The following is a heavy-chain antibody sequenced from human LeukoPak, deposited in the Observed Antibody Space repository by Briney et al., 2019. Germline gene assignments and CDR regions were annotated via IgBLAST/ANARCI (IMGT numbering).Heavy chain of an antibody. D-gene: IGHD3-16*02. CDR2: INKDGSST. CDR3: VRGQGYRLDY. J-gene: IGHJ4*02. Sequence: PGGSLRLSCAASGFTFSDYWMHWVRQASGKGLEWVSNINKDGSSTNYADSVKGRFTISRDNAKNTLYLQMNSLRAEDTAVYYCVRGQGYRLDYWGQGTLVTVSS. V-gene: IGHV3-74*01. CDR1: GFTFSDYW.